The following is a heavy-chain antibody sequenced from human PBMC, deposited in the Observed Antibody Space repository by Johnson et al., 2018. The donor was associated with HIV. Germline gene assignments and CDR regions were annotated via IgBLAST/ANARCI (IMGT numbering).Heavy chain of an antibody. CDR2: SSWDGVGT. J-gene: IGHJ3*01. CDR1: GFIFDDYT. CDR3: AKEQWSSSWTNDAFDF. D-gene: IGHD6-13*01. V-gene: IGHV3-43*01. Sequence: VQLVESGGAVVQPGGSLRLSCAASGFIFDDYTMHWVRQAPGKGLEWVSLSSWDGVGTSYADSVKGRFTVSRDNRKNSLYLQMNSLRTEDTALYYCAKEQWSSSWTNDAFDFWGQGTMVTVSS.